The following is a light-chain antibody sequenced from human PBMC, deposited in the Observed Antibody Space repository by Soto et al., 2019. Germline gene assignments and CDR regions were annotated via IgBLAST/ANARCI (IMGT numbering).Light chain of an antibody. J-gene: IGKJ1*01. CDR1: QSVDSN. Sequence: EILMTQSPATLSVSPGERATLSCRASQSVDSNLAWYQQKPGQAPRLLIYGASTRATGISARFSGSGSGTEFTLTISSLQFEDFGVYYCQQYNNWWTFGQGTKVDIK. V-gene: IGKV3-15*01. CDR3: QQYNNWWT. CDR2: GAS.